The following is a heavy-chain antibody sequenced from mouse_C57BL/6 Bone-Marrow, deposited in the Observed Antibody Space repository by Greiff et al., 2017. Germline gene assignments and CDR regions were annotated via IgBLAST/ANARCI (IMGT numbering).Heavy chain of an antibody. D-gene: IGHD1-1*01. Sequence: QVQLQQSGAELARPGASVKLSCKASGYTFTSYGISWVMQRTGQGLEWIGEIYPRIGNTYYNEKFKGKATLTADKSSSTAYMELRSLTSEDSAVYFCARVEWDYAKSEKFADRGQGTLVTVSA. CDR3: ARVEWDYAKSEKFAD. V-gene: IGHV1-81*01. J-gene: IGHJ3*01. CDR2: IYPRIGNT. CDR1: GYTFTSYG.